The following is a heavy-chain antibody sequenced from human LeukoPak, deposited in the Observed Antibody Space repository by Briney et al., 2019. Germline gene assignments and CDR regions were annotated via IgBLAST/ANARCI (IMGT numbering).Heavy chain of an antibody. Sequence: ASVKVSCKASRYTFTSVDNNWGPQATGQGLEWMGWMNPNSGNTGYAQKFQGRDTITRNTSISTAYMELSSLRSEDTAVYYCARKTQSSEWPFGVFIYYLGYWGEGTLVTVSS. CDR1: RYTFTSVD. J-gene: IGHJ4*02. CDR2: MNPNSGNT. V-gene: IGHV1-8*03. CDR3: ARKTQSSEWPFGVFIYYLGY. D-gene: IGHD3-3*01.